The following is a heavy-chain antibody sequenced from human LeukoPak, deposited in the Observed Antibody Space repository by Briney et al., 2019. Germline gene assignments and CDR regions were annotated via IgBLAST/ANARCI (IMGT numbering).Heavy chain of an antibody. V-gene: IGHV3-48*01. CDR3: ARVAARGSDY. D-gene: IGHD6-6*01. J-gene: IGHJ4*02. CDR1: GFTFSSYS. Sequence: PGGSLRLSCAASGFTFSSYSMNWVCQAPGKGLEWVSYISSSSSTIYYADSVKGRFTISRDNAKNSLYLQMNSLRAEDTAVYYCARVAARGSDYWGQGTLVTVSS. CDR2: ISSSSSTI.